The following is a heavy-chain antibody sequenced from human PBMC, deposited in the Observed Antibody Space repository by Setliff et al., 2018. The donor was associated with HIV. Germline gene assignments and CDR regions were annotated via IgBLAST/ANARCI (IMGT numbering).Heavy chain of an antibody. V-gene: IGHV4-4*07. CDR3: AREDPPADFHFWSGRLAD. D-gene: IGHD3-3*02. Sequence: SETLSLTCTVSDDSISSNYWSWIRQSAGKGLEWVGRIYTGGRTNYNPSLKGRVTMSVDTSKNQFSLKLSSVTAADTAVYYCAREDPPADFHFWSGRLADWGQGSLVTVSS. CDR1: DDSISSNY. J-gene: IGHJ4*02. CDR2: IYTGGRT.